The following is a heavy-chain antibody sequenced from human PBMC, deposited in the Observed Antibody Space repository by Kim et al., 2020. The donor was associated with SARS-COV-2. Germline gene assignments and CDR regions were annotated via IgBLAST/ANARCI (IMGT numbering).Heavy chain of an antibody. D-gene: IGHD7-27*01. Sequence: YSPSFQGQVTISADKSISTAYLQWSSLKASDTAMYYCARHTLLGSDAFDIWGQGTMVTVSS. V-gene: IGHV5-51*01. CDR3: ARHTLLGSDAFDI. J-gene: IGHJ3*02.